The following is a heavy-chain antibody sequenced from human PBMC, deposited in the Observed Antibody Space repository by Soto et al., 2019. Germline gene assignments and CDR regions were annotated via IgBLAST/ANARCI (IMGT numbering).Heavy chain of an antibody. D-gene: IGHD6-19*01. CDR3: ARHPNRPVARDF. CDR2: IYYTGPT. V-gene: IGHV4-39*01. Sequence: QVQLQESGPGLVKPSETLSLTCTVSGDSITSSSSYWDWIRQSPGGGLEWIGAIYYTGPTYYNPSLKSRVTVSVDTSQNQCSLKLTSVTAADTAVYSCARHPNRPVARDFRGQGTLVTVSS. CDR1: GDSITSSSSY. J-gene: IGHJ4*02.